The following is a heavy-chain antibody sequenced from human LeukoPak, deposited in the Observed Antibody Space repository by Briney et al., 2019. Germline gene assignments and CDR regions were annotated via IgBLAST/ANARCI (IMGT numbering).Heavy chain of an antibody. CDR1: GGTFSSYA. CDR3: ARDPIPHWAFDI. Sequence: ASVKVSCKASGGTFSSYAISWVRQAPGQGLEWMGGIIPIFGTANYAQKFQGRVTITADESTSTAYMELSSLRSEDTAVYYCARDPIPHWAFDIWGQGTMVTVSS. J-gene: IGHJ3*02. V-gene: IGHV1-69*13. CDR2: IIPIFGTA. D-gene: IGHD1-1*01.